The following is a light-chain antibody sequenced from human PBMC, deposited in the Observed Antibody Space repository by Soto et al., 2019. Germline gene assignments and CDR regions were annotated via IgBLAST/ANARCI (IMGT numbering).Light chain of an antibody. J-gene: IGKJ1*01. V-gene: IGKV3-20*01. CDR1: QSVSSRF. Sequence: EIVLTQSPGTLSLSPEERATLSCRASQSVSSRFLAWYQQKPGQAPKVLIYGASTRATGIPDRFSGSGSGTDFTLTISRLEPEDFAVYYCQQYESSRTFGQGTKVEMK. CDR3: QQYESSRT. CDR2: GAS.